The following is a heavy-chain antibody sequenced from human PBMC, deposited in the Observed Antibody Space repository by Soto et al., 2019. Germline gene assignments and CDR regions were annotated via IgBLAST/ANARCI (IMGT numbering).Heavy chain of an antibody. J-gene: IGHJ4*02. CDR2: VYYSGST. V-gene: IGHV4-61*08. CDR3: ARDASTFDY. CDR1: GGSISSGDYY. Sequence: SETLSLTCTVSGGSISSGDYYWSWIRQPPGKGLEWIGYVYYSGSTKYNPSLKSRVTISVDTSKNQFSLKLRSVTAADTAVYYCARDASTFDYWGQGTLVTVSS.